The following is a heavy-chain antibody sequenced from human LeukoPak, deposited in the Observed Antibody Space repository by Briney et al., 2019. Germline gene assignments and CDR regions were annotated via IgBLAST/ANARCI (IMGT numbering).Heavy chain of an antibody. D-gene: IGHD2-21*02. CDR3: ARVGAGDCCFFNY. CDR2: NNPNSGGT. V-gene: IGHV1-2*02. J-gene: IGHJ4*02. CDR1: GYTFTGYY. Sequence: ASVMVSCKASGYTFTGYYMHWVRQAPGQGHEWIGWNNPNSGGTSYAQKFQGRVTMTGDTSISTAYTDLSKLRSDDTAVYYCARVGAGDCCFFNYWGQGTLVTVSS.